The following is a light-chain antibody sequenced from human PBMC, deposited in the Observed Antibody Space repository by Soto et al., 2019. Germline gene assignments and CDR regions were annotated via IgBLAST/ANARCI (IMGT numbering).Light chain of an antibody. CDR2: GAS. V-gene: IGKV3-15*01. CDR3: QQYKNWPRT. CDR1: QSVSSN. J-gene: IGKJ1*01. Sequence: EIVMTRSPATLSVSPGERATLSCRASQSVSSNLAWYQQKPGQAPRLLIYGASTRATGIPARFSGSGSGTEFTLTISSLQSEDFAVYYCQQYKNWPRTFGQGTKVDIK.